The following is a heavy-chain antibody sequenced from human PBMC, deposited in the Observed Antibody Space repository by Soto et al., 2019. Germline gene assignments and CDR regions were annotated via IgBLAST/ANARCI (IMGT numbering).Heavy chain of an antibody. CDR1: GFTFSSYS. J-gene: IGHJ5*02. CDR2: ISSSSSTI. Sequence: SWGSLRLSCAASGFTFSSYSMNWVRQAPGKGLEWVSYISSSSSTIYYADSVKGRFTISRDNAKNSLYLQMNSLRDEDTAVYYCARDLRAVAGTGAFDWFDPWGQGTLVTVSS. D-gene: IGHD6-19*01. V-gene: IGHV3-48*02. CDR3: ARDLRAVAGTGAFDWFDP.